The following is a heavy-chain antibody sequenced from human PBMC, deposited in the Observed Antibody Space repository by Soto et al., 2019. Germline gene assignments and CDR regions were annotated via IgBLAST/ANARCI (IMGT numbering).Heavy chain of an antibody. CDR2: INHSGST. J-gene: IGHJ4*02. CDR1: GGSFSGYY. Sequence: SETLSLTCAVYGGSFSGYYWSWIRQPPGKGLEWIGEINHSGSTNYNPSLKSRVTISVDTSKNQFSLKLSSVTAADTAVYYCARGTWYSSSVFDYWGQGTLVTVSS. D-gene: IGHD6-6*01. V-gene: IGHV4-34*01. CDR3: ARGTWYSSSVFDY.